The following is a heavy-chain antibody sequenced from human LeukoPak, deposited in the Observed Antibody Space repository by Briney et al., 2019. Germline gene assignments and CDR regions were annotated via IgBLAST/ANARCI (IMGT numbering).Heavy chain of an antibody. CDR3: AKDAYDFWSGYRFDY. CDR2: IDRGVGST. CDR1: GFTFSIYD. J-gene: IGHJ4*02. D-gene: IGHD3-3*01. Sequence: GGSLRLSCAASGFTFSIYDLSWVRQAPGKGLECVSAIDRGVGSTYYADSVKGRFTISRDNSKNTLYLQMNSLRAEDTAVYYCAKDAYDFWSGYRFDYWGQGTLVTVSS. V-gene: IGHV3-23*01.